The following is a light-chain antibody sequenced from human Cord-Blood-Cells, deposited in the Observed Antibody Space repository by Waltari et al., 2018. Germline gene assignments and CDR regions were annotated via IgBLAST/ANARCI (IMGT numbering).Light chain of an antibody. CDR2: EVS. Sequence: QSALTQPPSASGSPGQSVTIPCPGTSSDVGGYNYVSWYQQHPGKAPKLMIYEVSKRPSGVPDRFSGSKSGNTASLTVSGLQAEDEADYYCSSYAGSNWVFGGGTKLTVL. V-gene: IGLV2-8*01. CDR3: SSYAGSNWV. J-gene: IGLJ3*02. CDR1: SSDVGGYNY.